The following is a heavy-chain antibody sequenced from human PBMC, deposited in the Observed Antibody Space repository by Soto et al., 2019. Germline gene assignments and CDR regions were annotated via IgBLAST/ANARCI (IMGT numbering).Heavy chain of an antibody. CDR3: ARGMGSGWPIDS. J-gene: IGHJ4*02. CDR1: GGSINSYY. CDR2: ISYTGST. Sequence: SETLSLTCTVSGGSINSYYWSWIRQPPGRGLEWIGYISYTGSTIYNPSLRSRVTISIDTSKNQFSLKLTSLTAADTALYYCARGMGSGWPIDSWGQGTLVTVSS. D-gene: IGHD6-19*01. V-gene: IGHV4-59*01.